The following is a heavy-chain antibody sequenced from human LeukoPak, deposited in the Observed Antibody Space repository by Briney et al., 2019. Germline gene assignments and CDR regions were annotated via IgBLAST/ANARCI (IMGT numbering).Heavy chain of an antibody. Sequence: GGSLRLSCAASGFTFSTYAMSWVRQAPGKGLEWVSGISGTSSHTEDADSVKGRFTISRDNSKNSLYLQMNSLRAEDTAVYYCARSSPHCSSTSCYNDAFDIWGQGTMVTVSS. V-gene: IGHV3-23*01. D-gene: IGHD2-2*02. CDR1: GFTFSTYA. CDR3: ARSSPHCSSTSCYNDAFDI. CDR2: ISGTSSHT. J-gene: IGHJ3*02.